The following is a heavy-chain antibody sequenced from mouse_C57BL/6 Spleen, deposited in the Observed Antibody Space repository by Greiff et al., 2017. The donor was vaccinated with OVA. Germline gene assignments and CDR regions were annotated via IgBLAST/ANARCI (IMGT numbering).Heavy chain of an antibody. CDR2: IRNKANGYTT. V-gene: IGHV7-3*01. CDR1: GFTFTDYY. J-gene: IGHJ1*03. D-gene: IGHD2-4*01. Sequence: EVKVVESGGGLVQPGGSLSLSCAASGFTFTDYYMSWVRQPPGKALEWLGFIRNKANGYTTEYSASVKGRFTISRDTSQSILYLQMNALRAEDSATYYCARYEGLRPHWYFDVWGTGTTVTVSS. CDR3: ARYEGLRPHWYFDV.